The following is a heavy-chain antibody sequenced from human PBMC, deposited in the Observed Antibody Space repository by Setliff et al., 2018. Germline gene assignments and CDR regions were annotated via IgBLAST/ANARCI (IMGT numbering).Heavy chain of an antibody. CDR1: GGSISDSS. Sequence: PSETLSLTCTVSGGSISDSSWSWIRRPPGKGLEWIGCISSIGNTYYNPSLKSRMTISLDMSKNQFSLTLRSVTAADTAMYYCARGINSVSWTPKYWGRGTLVTVSS. J-gene: IGHJ4*02. D-gene: IGHD6-13*01. CDR3: ARGINSVSWTPKY. CDR2: ISSIGNT. V-gene: IGHV4-4*08.